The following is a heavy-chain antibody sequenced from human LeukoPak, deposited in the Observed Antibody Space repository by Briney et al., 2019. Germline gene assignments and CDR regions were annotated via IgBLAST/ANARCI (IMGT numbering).Heavy chain of an antibody. CDR3: AKDKGSSGWDFDY. D-gene: IGHD6-19*01. CDR1: GFTFDDYA. V-gene: IGHV3-9*01. J-gene: IGHJ4*02. Sequence: PGRSLRLSCAASGFTFDDYAMHWVRQAPGKGLEWVSGISWNSGSIGYADSVKGRFTISRDNAKNSLYLQMNSLRAEDTALYYCAKDKGSSGWDFDYWGQGTLVTASS. CDR2: ISWNSGSI.